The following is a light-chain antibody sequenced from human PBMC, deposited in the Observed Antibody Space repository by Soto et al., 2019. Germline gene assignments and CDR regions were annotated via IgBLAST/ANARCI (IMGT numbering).Light chain of an antibody. Sequence: QSALTQPASVSGSPGQSITISCTGTNSDVGSHNFVSWYQQYPGKAPKLLIYEASKRPSGLSHRFSGSKSGNTASLTISGLQAEDEADYYCCSLTNGATWVFGGRTKLTVL. CDR3: CSLTNGATWV. CDR2: EAS. V-gene: IGLV2-23*01. CDR1: NSDVGSHNF. J-gene: IGLJ3*02.